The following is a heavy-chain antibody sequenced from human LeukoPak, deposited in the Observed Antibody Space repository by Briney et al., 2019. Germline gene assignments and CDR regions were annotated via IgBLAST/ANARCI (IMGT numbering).Heavy chain of an antibody. CDR2: IEWDDDK. CDR1: GFSLSTSGMC. J-gene: IGHJ4*02. V-gene: IGHV2-70*11. CDR3: ARIRIEYYGSGSYVDY. D-gene: IGHD3-10*01. Sequence: SGPTLVNPTQTLTLTCTFSGFSLSTSGMCVSWIRQPPGKALEWLARIEWDDDKYYSTSLKTRLTISKDTSKNQVVLTMTNMDPVDTATYYCARIRIEYYGSGSYVDYWGQGTLVTVSS.